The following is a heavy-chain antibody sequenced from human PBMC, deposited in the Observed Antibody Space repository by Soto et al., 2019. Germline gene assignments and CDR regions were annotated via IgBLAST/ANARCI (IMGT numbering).Heavy chain of an antibody. Sequence: SETLSLTCTVSGGSISSYYWSWIRQPPGKGLEWIGYIYYSGSTNYNPSLKSRVTISVDTSKNQFSLKLSSVTAADTAVYYCASARGIAAAGTIYYYYGMDVWGQGTKVTGS. CDR2: IYYSGST. D-gene: IGHD6-13*01. CDR3: ASARGIAAAGTIYYYYGMDV. J-gene: IGHJ6*02. V-gene: IGHV4-59*01. CDR1: GGSISSYY.